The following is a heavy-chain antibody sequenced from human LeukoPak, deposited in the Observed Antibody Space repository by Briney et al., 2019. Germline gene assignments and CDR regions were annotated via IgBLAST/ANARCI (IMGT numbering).Heavy chain of an antibody. Sequence: PSETLSLTCTVSGGSISSGSYYWSWIRQPAGKGLEWIGRIYTSGSTNYNPSLKSRVTISVGTSKNQFSLKLSSVTAADTAVYYCARVGYGDYAWFDPWGQGTLVTVSS. CDR3: ARVGYGDYAWFDP. CDR2: IYTSGST. J-gene: IGHJ5*02. D-gene: IGHD4-17*01. V-gene: IGHV4-61*02. CDR1: GGSISSGSYY.